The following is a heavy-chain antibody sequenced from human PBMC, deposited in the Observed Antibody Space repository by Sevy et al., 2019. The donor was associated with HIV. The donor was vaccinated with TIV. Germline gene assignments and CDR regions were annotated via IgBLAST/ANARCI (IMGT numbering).Heavy chain of an antibody. CDR3: AKASIEVAATTGGAFDY. CDR2: ISESGAMT. Sequence: GGSLRLSCVASGFTSSSYAMSWVRQAPGKGLEWVSSISESGAMTYYADSVKGRFTISRDNSKSTLYLQMNSLRAEDTAIYYCAKASIEVAATTGGAFDYWGQGTLVTVSS. D-gene: IGHD6-19*01. V-gene: IGHV3-23*01. CDR1: GFTSSSYA. J-gene: IGHJ4*02.